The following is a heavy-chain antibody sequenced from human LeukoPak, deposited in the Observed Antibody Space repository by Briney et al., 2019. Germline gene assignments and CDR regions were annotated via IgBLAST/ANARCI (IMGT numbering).Heavy chain of an antibody. CDR1: GFTFSGIW. CDR3: ARDREMATRLHDAFDI. CDR2: IKQDGSEK. V-gene: IGHV3-7*01. Sequence: GGSLRLSFAASGFTFSGIWLSWVGQAPGKGREGGANIKQDGSEKYYVDSVKGRFTISRDNAKNSLYLQMNSLRAEDTAVYYCARDREMATRLHDAFDIWGQGTMVTVSS. J-gene: IGHJ3*02. D-gene: IGHD5-24*01.